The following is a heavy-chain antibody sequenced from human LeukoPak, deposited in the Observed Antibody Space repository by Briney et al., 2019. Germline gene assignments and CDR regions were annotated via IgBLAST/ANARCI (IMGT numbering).Heavy chain of an antibody. CDR3: AREGVDWNHSVYYFDY. Sequence: ASVKVSCKASGYTFTGYYMHWVRQAPGQELEWMGWINPNSGGTNYAQKFQGRVTMTRDTSISTAYMELSRLRSDDTAVYHCAREGVDWNHSVYYFDYWGQGTLVTVSS. J-gene: IGHJ4*02. CDR2: INPNSGGT. CDR1: GYTFTGYY. D-gene: IGHD1-1*01. V-gene: IGHV1-2*02.